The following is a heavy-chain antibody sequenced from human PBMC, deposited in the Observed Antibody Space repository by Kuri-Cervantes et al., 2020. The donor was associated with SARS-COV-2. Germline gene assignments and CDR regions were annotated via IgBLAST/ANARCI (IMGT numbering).Heavy chain of an antibody. CDR1: GFTFSSYS. V-gene: IGHV3-21*01. J-gene: IGHJ3*01. CDR2: ISSSSSYM. D-gene: IGHD2-2*01. CDR3: ARDHCSSTSCYL. Sequence: GESLKISCAASGFTFSSYSMDWVRQAPGKGLEWVSSISSSSSYMYYADSVKGRFTISRDNAKNSLYLQMNSLRAEDTAVYYCARDHCSSTSCYLWGQGTMVTVSS.